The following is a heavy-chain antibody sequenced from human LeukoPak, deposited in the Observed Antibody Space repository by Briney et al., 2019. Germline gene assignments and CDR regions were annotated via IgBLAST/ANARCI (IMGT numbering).Heavy chain of an antibody. J-gene: IGHJ4*02. CDR3: ARSDSSGYLEAY. V-gene: IGHV3-72*01. Sequence: GGSLRLSCVDSGFTFSAHYMDWVRQAPGKGLEWVGRVRNKANSYTTEYAASVKDRFIISRDDSKSSLYLQMNNLKIEDTAVYYCARSDSSGYLEAYWGQGTLVTVSS. CDR2: VRNKANSYTT. D-gene: IGHD3-22*01. CDR1: GFTFSAHY.